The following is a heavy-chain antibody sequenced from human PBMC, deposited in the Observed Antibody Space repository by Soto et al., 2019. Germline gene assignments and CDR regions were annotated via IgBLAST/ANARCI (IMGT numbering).Heavy chain of an antibody. D-gene: IGHD6-13*01. V-gene: IGHV3-30-3*01. Sequence: GGSLRLSCAASGFTFSSYAMHWVRQAPGKGLEWVAVISYDGSNKYYADSVKGRFTISRDNSKNTLYLQMNSLRAEDTAVYYCARDIAAAGTGDYWGQGTLATVSS. J-gene: IGHJ4*02. CDR1: GFTFSSYA. CDR2: ISYDGSNK. CDR3: ARDIAAAGTGDY.